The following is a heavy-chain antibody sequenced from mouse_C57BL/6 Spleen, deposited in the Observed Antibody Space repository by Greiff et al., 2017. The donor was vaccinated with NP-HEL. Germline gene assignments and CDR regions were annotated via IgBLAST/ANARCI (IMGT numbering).Heavy chain of an antibody. D-gene: IGHD4-1*01. V-gene: IGHV5-6*02. Sequence: DVKLVESGGDLVKPGGSLKLSCAASGFTFSSYGMSWVRQTPDQRLEWVATISSGGSYTYSPDSVKGRFTISRDNAKNTLYLQMSSLKSEDTAMYYCASSGTPNYCDYWGQGTTLTVSS. CDR1: GFTFSSYG. J-gene: IGHJ2*01. CDR3: ASSGTPNYCDY. CDR2: ISSGGSYT.